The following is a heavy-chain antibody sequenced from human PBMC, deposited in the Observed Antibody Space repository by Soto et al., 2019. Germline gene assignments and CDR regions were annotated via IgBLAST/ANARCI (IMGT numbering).Heavy chain of an antibody. D-gene: IGHD3-22*01. CDR1: GYSFTSYW. CDR3: ARALNYYDSSGYYYYYYGMDV. CDR2: IYPGDSDT. J-gene: IGHJ6*02. Sequence: PGESLKISCKGSGYSFTSYWIGWVRQMPGKGLEWMGIIYPGDSDTRYSPSFQGQVTISADTSISTAYLQWSSLKASDTAMYYCARALNYYDSSGYYYYYYGMDVWGQGTTVTVSS. V-gene: IGHV5-51*01.